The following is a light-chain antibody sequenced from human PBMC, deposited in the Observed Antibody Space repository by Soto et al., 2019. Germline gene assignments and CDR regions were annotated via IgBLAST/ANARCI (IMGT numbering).Light chain of an antibody. CDR2: DAS. CDR1: QSVSSY. Sequence: EIVLTQSPATLSLSPGERATLSCRASQSVSSYLAWYQQKPGQAPRLLIYDASNRATGIPARFSGSGSGTDFTLTISSLEPEDSEVYYCQQRSNWPPTFGGGTKV. J-gene: IGKJ4*01. CDR3: QQRSNWPPT. V-gene: IGKV3-11*01.